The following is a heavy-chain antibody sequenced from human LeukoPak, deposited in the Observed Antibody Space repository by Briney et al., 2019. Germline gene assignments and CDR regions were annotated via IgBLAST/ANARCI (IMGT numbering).Heavy chain of an antibody. CDR3: ATGGWGYCSGGSCYFSHRWFDP. CDR1: GYTLTELS. V-gene: IGHV1-24*01. J-gene: IGHJ5*02. Sequence: ASVKVSCKVSGYTLTELSMHWVRQAPGKGLEGMGGFDPEDGETIYAQKFQGRVTMTEDTSTDTAYMELSSLRSEDTAVYYCATGGWGYCSGGSCYFSHRWFDPWGQGTLVTVSS. CDR2: FDPEDGET. D-gene: IGHD2-15*01.